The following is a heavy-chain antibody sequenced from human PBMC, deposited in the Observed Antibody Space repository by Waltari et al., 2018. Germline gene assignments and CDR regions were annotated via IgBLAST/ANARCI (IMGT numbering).Heavy chain of an antibody. CDR3: ARVPAARPPYFDY. J-gene: IGHJ4*02. CDR2: IIPIFGTA. Sequence: QVQLVQSGAEVKKPGSSVKVSCKASGGTFSSYAISWVRQAPGQGLEWMGGIIPIFGTANYAQKFQGRVTITADESTSTAYMELSSVTAADTAVYYCARVPAARPPYFDYWGQGTLVTVSS. D-gene: IGHD6-6*01. V-gene: IGHV1-69*13. CDR1: GGTFSSYA.